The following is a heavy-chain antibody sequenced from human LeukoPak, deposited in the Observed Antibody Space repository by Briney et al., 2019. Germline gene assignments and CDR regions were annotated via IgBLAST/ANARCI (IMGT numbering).Heavy chain of an antibody. CDR1: GGSLSSSSFY. CDR3: ARLTGDWIRHFDY. CDR2: IYYRGTT. Sequence: PSETLSLTCTVTVSGGSLSSSSFYWGWIRQPPGKGLEWIGSIYYRGTTYYNPSLKSRVTMSVDTSKNQFSLKLTSVTAADTAVYYCARLTGDWIRHFDYRGQGILVTVSS. V-gene: IGHV4-39*01. J-gene: IGHJ4*02. D-gene: IGHD2-21*02.